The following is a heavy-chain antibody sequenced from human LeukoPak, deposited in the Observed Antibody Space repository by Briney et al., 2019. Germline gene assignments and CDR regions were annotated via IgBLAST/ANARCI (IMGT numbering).Heavy chain of an antibody. CDR3: ARALYDSGGYYADY. D-gene: IGHD3-22*01. Sequence: SETLSLTCTVSGGSISSYYWSWIRQPPGKGLEWIGYIYYSGSTNYNPSLKSRVTISVDTSKNQFSLKLSSVTAADTAVYYCARALYDSGGYYADYWGQGTLVTVSS. CDR2: IYYSGST. CDR1: GGSISSYY. J-gene: IGHJ4*02. V-gene: IGHV4-59*01.